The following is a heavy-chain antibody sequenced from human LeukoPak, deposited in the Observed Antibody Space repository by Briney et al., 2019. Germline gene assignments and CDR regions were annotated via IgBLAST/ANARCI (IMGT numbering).Heavy chain of an antibody. J-gene: IGHJ5*02. D-gene: IGHD3-3*01. CDR3: AKDPYSDFWSGYYRIWFDP. CDR1: GFTFSSYA. CDR2: ISGSGGST. Sequence: GGSLRLSCAASGFTFSSYAMSWVRQAPGKGLEWVSAISGSGGSTYYADSVKGRFTISRDNSKNTLYLQMNSLRAEDTAVYYCAKDPYSDFWSGYYRIWFDPWGQGTLVTVSS. V-gene: IGHV3-23*01.